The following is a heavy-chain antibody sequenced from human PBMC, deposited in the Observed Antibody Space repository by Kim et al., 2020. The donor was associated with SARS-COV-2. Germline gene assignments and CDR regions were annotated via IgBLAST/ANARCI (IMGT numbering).Heavy chain of an antibody. J-gene: IGHJ5*02. CDR3: VRDVSTSDSSFDT. CDR2: IKSDGSST. V-gene: IGHV3-74*01. CDR1: GFTFSSYW. Sequence: GGSLRLSCAASGFTFSSYWMHWVRQAPGKGLVWVSRIKSDGSSTSYADSVKGRFTVSRDNAKNTLFLQMNSLRVEDTAVYYCVRDVSTSDSSFDTWGQGT.